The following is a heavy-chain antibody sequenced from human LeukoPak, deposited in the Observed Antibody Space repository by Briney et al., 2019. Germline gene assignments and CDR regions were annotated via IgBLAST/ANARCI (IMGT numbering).Heavy chain of an antibody. Sequence: PGGSLRLSCAASGFTFSNAWMSWVRQAPGKGLEWVGRIKSKTDGGTTDYAAPVKGRFTISRDDSKNTLYLQMNSLKTEDTAVYYCTTESSDYYDSSGIPNWGQGTLVTVSS. CDR2: IKSKTDGGTT. CDR3: TTESSDYYDSSGIPN. CDR1: GFTFSNAW. D-gene: IGHD3-22*01. V-gene: IGHV3-15*01. J-gene: IGHJ4*02.